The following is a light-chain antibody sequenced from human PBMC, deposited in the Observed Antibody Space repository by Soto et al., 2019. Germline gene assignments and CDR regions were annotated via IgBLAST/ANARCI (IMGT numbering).Light chain of an antibody. CDR1: QSVSSN. V-gene: IGKV3-15*01. CDR3: QQDNNWPPWT. J-gene: IGKJ1*01. Sequence: EIVMTQSPATLSVSPGERATLSCRASQSVSSNLAWYQQKPGQAPRLLIYGASTRATGMPARFSGSGSGTEFTLTISSLQSEDFAVYYCQQDNNWPPWTLGQWTKGEIK. CDR2: GAS.